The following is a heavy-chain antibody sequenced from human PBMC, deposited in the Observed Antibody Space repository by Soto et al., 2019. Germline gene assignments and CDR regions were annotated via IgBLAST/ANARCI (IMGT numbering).Heavy chain of an antibody. CDR3: ARDLTTVGWGYYYYGMDV. V-gene: IGHV3-30-3*01. Sequence: QVQLVESGGGVVQPGRSLRLSCAASGFTFSSYAMHWVRQAPGKGLEWVAVISYDGSNKYYADSVKGRFTISRDNSKNTLYLQMNSLRAEDTAVYYCARDLTTVGWGYYYYGMDVWGQGTTVTVSS. CDR2: ISYDGSNK. D-gene: IGHD4-4*01. J-gene: IGHJ6*02. CDR1: GFTFSSYA.